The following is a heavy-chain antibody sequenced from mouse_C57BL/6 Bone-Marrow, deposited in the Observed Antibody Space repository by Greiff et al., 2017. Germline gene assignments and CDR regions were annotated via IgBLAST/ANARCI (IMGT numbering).Heavy chain of an antibody. J-gene: IGHJ4*01. D-gene: IGHD2-12*01. CDR1: GYTFTSYG. CDR2: IYPADSYT. V-gene: IGHV1-69*01. CDR3: ARGARAYYSPCDGFDY. Sequence: VQLQQSGAELVMPGASVKLSCKASGYTFTSYGMHWVKQRPGQGLEWIGEIYPADSYTNYNEKFKGKSTLTVDKSSSTAYMQLSSLTSEDSAVXDCARGARAYYSPCDGFDYWGQGTSVTVSS.